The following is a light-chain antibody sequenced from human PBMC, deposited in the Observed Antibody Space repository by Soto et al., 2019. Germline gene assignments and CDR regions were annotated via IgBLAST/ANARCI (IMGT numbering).Light chain of an antibody. V-gene: IGKV1-9*01. CDR2: AAS. J-gene: IGKJ1*01. Sequence: IQLTQSPSSLSASVGDRVTITCRASQGISSYLAWYQQKPGKAPKLLIYAASTLQSGVPSRFSGSGSGTEFTLTISSLQPDDFATYYCQQYNTYLTWTFGQGTKVDIK. CDR3: QQYNTYLTWT. CDR1: QGISSY.